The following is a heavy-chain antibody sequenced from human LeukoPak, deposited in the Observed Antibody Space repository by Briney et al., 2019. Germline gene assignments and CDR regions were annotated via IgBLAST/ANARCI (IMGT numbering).Heavy chain of an antibody. V-gene: IGHV4-61*08. CDR1: GGSISSGGYY. CDR3: ARVSRGIFFAADN. D-gene: IGHD3-3*01. J-gene: IGHJ4*02. CDR2: IYYTGSA. Sequence: SETLSLTCTVSGGSISSGGYYWSLIRQSPGKGLELIGYIYYTGSAFYNPSLKSRVIISLDTSKNQLSLNLRSVTAADTAVYYCARVSRGIFFAADNWGQGTLVTVSS.